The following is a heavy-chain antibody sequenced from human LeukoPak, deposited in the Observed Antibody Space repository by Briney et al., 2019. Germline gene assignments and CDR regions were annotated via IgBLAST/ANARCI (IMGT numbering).Heavy chain of an antibody. V-gene: IGHV3-23*01. CDR1: GFTFSSYA. CDR2: ISGSGGST. D-gene: IGHD5-18*01. Sequence: GGSLRLSCAASGFTFSSYAMSWVRQAPGKGLEWVSAISGSGGSTYYADSVKGRFTISRDNSKNTLYLQMNSLRAEDTAVYYCAKDERRYSCGPADYWGQGTLVTVSS. CDR3: AKDERRYSCGPADY. J-gene: IGHJ4*02.